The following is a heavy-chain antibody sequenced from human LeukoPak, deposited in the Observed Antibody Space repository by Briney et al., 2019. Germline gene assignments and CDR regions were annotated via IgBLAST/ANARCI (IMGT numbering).Heavy chain of an antibody. J-gene: IGHJ4*02. CDR1: GFTFSNYS. CDR2: ITSSRTV. D-gene: IGHD2-15*01. V-gene: IGHV3-48*04. Sequence: PGGSLRLSCAASGFTFSNYSMNWVRQAPGKGLEWVSYITSSRTVYYAGSVKGRFTISRDNAKNSLFLQMNSLRAEDTAVYYCARDYCSGPKCYFIDYWGQGALVTVSS. CDR3: ARDYCSGPKCYFIDY.